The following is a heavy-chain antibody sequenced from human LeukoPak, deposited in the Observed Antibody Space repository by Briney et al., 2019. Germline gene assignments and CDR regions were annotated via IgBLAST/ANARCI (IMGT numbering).Heavy chain of an antibody. CDR2: IYSGGVT. J-gene: IGHJ2*01. CDR1: GFAFSSYR. Sequence: PGGSLRLSCAASGFAFSSYRMNWVRRAPGKGLEWVSLIYSGGVTYYADSVKGRFTISRDNSKNTLYLQMNSLRAEDTAVYYCARAGGGDKQQLVWYFDLWGRGTLVTVSS. V-gene: IGHV3-53*01. D-gene: IGHD6-13*01. CDR3: ARAGGGDKQQLVWYFDL.